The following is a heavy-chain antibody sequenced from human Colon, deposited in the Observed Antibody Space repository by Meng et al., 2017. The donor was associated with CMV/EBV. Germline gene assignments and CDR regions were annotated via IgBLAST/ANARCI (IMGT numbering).Heavy chain of an antibody. CDR2: MNPNSGNT. D-gene: IGHD6-13*01. CDR1: GYTFTSYD. J-gene: IGHJ6*02. V-gene: IGHV1-8*03. Sequence: ASVKVSCKASGYTFTSYDINWVRQATGQGLEWMGWMNPNSGNTGYAQKFQGRVTITRNTSISTAYMELSSLRSEDTAVYYCARVGYSSSWVRYYYGMDVWGQGTTVTVSS. CDR3: ARVGYSSSWVRYYYGMDV.